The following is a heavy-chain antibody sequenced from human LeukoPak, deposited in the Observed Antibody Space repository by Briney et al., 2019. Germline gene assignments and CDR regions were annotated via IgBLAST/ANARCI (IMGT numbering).Heavy chain of an antibody. D-gene: IGHD3-22*01. Sequence: GGSLRLSCAASGFTFSSYSMNWVRQAPGKGLEWVSYISSSSSTIYYADSVKGRFTISRDNAKNSLYLQMNSLRAEDTAVYYCARDSFYYDSSDANYYYYYGMDVWGQGTTVTVSS. CDR3: ARDSFYYDSSDANYYYYYGMDV. CDR2: ISSSSSTI. J-gene: IGHJ6*02. CDR1: GFTFSSYS. V-gene: IGHV3-48*01.